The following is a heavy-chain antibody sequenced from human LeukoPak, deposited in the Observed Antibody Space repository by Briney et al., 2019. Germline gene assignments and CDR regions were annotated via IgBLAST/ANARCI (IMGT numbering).Heavy chain of an antibody. V-gene: IGHV1-2*02. CDR3: ARVVVAATLDY. CDR2: INPNSGGT. J-gene: IGHJ4*02. Sequence: ASVKVSCKASGYTFTGYYMHWVRQAPGQGLEWMGWINPNSGGTNYAQKFQGRVTMTRDMSTSTVYMELSSLRSEDTAVYYCARVVVAATLDYWGQGTLVTVSS. CDR1: GYTFTGYY. D-gene: IGHD2-15*01.